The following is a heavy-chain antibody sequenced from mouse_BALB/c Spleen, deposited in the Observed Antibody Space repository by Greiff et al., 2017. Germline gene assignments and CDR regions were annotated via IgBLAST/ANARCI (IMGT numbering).Heavy chain of an antibody. CDR2: IWAGGST. CDR3: ARDGMIRFAY. D-gene: IGHD2-4*01. V-gene: IGHV2-9*02. J-gene: IGHJ3*01. CDR1: GFSLTSYG. Sequence: QVQLQQSGPGLVAPSQSLSITCTVSGFSLTSYGVHWVRQPPGKGLEWLGVIWAGGSTNYNSALMSRLSISKDNSKSQVFLKMNSLQTDDTAMYYCARDGMIRFAYWGQGTLVTVSA.